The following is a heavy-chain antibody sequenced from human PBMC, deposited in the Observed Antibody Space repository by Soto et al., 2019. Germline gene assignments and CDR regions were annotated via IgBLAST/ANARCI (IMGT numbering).Heavy chain of an antibody. D-gene: IGHD1-26*01. CDR3: AGNSGSFNFDY. J-gene: IGHJ4*02. Sequence: QVQLVQSGAEVKKPGASVKVSCKASGYTFTSYAMHWVRQAPGQRLEWMGWINAGNGNTKYSQKFQGRVTITRDTSASTADMELSSLRSEDTAVYYCAGNSGSFNFDYWGQGTLVTVSS. CDR2: INAGNGNT. V-gene: IGHV1-3*01. CDR1: GYTFTSYA.